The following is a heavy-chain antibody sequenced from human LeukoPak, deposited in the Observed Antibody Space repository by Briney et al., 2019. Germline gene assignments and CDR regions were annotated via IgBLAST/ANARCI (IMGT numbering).Heavy chain of an antibody. V-gene: IGHV4-31*03. CDR2: IYYSGST. Sequence: PSETLSLTCTVSGGSISSGTYYWSWIRQHPGKGLEWIGYIYYSGSTYFNPSLKSRVTISVDTSKNQFSLKLSSVTVADTAVYYCARAGTYYYDSSGYSGAFDIWGQGTMVTVSS. D-gene: IGHD3-22*01. J-gene: IGHJ3*02. CDR3: ARAGTYYYDSSGYSGAFDI. CDR1: GGSISSGTYY.